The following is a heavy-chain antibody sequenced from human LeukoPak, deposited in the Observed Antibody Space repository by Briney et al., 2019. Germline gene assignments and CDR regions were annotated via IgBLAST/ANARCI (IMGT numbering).Heavy chain of an antibody. CDR1: GVSISSGDYY. CDR2: IYYSGST. V-gene: IGHV4-30-4*01. D-gene: IGHD4-17*01. Sequence: SETLSLTCTVSGVSISSGDYYWSWIRQPPGKGLEWIGYIYYSGSTYYNPSLKSRVTISVDMSKNQFSLKLSSVTAADTAVYFCARETLTPSRWFDLWGQGTLVTVSS. CDR3: ARETLTPSRWFDL. J-gene: IGHJ5*01.